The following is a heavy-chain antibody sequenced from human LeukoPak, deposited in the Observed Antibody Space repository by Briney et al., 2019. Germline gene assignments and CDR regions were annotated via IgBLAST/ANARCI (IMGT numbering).Heavy chain of an antibody. V-gene: IGHV3-64*01. Sequence: PGGSLRLSCAASGFTFSSYAMHWVRQAPGKGLEYVSAISTNGGRTYYANSVKGRFTISRDNSKNTLYLQMGSLRAEDMAVYYCAREGTTGTTDYWGQGTLVTASS. J-gene: IGHJ4*02. CDR2: ISTNGGRT. D-gene: IGHD1-1*01. CDR1: GFTFSSYA. CDR3: AREGTTGTTDY.